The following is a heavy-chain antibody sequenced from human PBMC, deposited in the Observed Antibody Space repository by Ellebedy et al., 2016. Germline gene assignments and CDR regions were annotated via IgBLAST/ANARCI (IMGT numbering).Heavy chain of an antibody. V-gene: IGHV4-30-4*01. CDR3: ARVYVPYPMLGRPTSYFRLDV. Sequence: SETLSLXXTVSGGYLGGKDHYWAWIRQSPGKGLEWIGYIYWAGSTYYNPSLERRVSMSIDTSQNKFTLNLRSVTVADTAVFYCARVYVPYPMLGRPTSYFRLDVWGKGTTVTVSS. J-gene: IGHJ6*04. CDR2: IYWAGST. D-gene: IGHD2/OR15-2a*01. CDR1: GGYLGGKDHY.